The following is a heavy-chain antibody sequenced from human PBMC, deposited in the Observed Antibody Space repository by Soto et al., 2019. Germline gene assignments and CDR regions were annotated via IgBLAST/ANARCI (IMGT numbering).Heavy chain of an antibody. J-gene: IGHJ4*01. CDR1: GYNFLNYG. D-gene: IGHD3-10*01. CDR2: ISGENGRT. Sequence: QVQLVQSGGEVKKPGASVKVSCKTSGYNFLNYGISWVRQTPGPGLEWMGWISGENGRTYYAQKFRDRVTLTTVTSASTAYTELTSLTSVHTAVYYCVRVGSTDHDRAGLIWGQGTLVTVS. CDR3: VRVGSTDHDRAGLI. V-gene: IGHV1-18*01.